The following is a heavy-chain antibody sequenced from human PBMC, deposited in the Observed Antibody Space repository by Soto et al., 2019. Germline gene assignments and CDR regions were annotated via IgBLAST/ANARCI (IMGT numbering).Heavy chain of an antibody. J-gene: IGHJ6*03. V-gene: IGHV4-39*01. CDR2: IYYSGST. D-gene: IGHD2-21*01. Sequence: SETLSLTCTVSGGSISSSSYYWGWIRQPPGKGLEWIGSIYYSGSTYYNPSLKSRVTISVDTSKNQFSLKLSSVTAADTAVYYCARLGYCGGDCYSYYYYYMDVWGKGTTVTVSS. CDR1: GGSISSSSYY. CDR3: ARLGYCGGDCYSYYYYYMDV.